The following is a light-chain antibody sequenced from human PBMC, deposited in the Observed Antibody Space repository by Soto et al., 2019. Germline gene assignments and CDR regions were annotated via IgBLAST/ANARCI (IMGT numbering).Light chain of an antibody. CDR2: KVS. CDR1: QSLVYSDGNTY. CDR3: MQGTHWPLT. J-gene: IGKJ1*01. Sequence: DVVMTQSPLSLPVTLGQPASISCRSRQSLVYSDGNTYLNWFQQRPGQSPRRLIYKVSNRDSGVPDRFSGSGSGTDFTLKISRVEAEDVGVYSCMQGTHWPLTLGQGTKVDIK. V-gene: IGKV2-30*01.